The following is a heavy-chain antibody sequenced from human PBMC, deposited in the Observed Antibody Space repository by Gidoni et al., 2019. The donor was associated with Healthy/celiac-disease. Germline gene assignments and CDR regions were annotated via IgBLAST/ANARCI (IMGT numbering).Heavy chain of an antibody. CDR1: GFTFDDYT. Sequence: EVQLVESGGVVVQPGGSLRLSCAASGFTFDDYTMHWGRQAPGKGLEWVSLISWDGGSTYYADSVKGRFTISRDNSKNSLYLQMNSLRTEDTALYYCAKDIVGATSYGMDVWGQGTTVTVSS. CDR3: AKDIVGATSYGMDV. J-gene: IGHJ6*02. CDR2: ISWDGGST. V-gene: IGHV3-43*01. D-gene: IGHD1-26*01.